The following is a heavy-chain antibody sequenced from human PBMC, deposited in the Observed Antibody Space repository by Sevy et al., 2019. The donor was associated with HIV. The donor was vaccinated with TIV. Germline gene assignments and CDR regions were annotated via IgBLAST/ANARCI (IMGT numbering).Heavy chain of an antibody. CDR2: IKADGSDK. Sequence: GGSLRLSCAASGFTFSANWMNWVRQAPGKGLEWVANIKADGSDKHYVDSVEGRFTISRDNAKNLTVLQMNSLRVEDTAVYYCAHETFGRFESWGQGTLVTVSS. V-gene: IGHV3-7*01. D-gene: IGHD3-16*01. J-gene: IGHJ4*02. CDR1: GFTFSANW. CDR3: AHETFGRFES.